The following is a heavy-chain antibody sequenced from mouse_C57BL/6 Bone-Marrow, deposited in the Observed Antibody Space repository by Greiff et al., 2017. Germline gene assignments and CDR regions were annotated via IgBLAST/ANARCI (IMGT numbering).Heavy chain of an antibody. D-gene: IGHD2-12*01. CDR2: ISNGGGST. CDR3: ARRAIVTMRYYAMDY. J-gene: IGHJ4*01. Sequence: EVKLMESGGGLVQPGGSLKLSCAASGFTFSDYYMYWVRQTPEKRLEWVAYISNGGGSTYYPDTVKGRFTISRDNAKNTLYLHMSRLKSEDTAMYYCARRAIVTMRYYAMDYWGQGTSVTVSS. V-gene: IGHV5-12*01. CDR1: GFTFSDYY.